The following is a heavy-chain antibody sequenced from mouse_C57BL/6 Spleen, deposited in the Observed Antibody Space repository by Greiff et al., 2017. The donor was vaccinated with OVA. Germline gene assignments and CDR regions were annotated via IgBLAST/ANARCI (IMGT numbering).Heavy chain of an antibody. V-gene: IGHV5-16*01. CDR2: INYDGSSS. J-gene: IGHJ4*01. CDR3: ARVYDDYLYAMDY. D-gene: IGHD2-3*01. CDR1: GFTFSDYY. Sequence: EVMLVESEGGLVQPGSSMKLSCTASGFTFSDYYMAWVRQVPEKGLEWVANINYDGSSSSYLDSLKSRFIISRDNAKKHLYLQMSSLKSEDTATYYCARVYDDYLYAMDYWGQGTSVTVSS.